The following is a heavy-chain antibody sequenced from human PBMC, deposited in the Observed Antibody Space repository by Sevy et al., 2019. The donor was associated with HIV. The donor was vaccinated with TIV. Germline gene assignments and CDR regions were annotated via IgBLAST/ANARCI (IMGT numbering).Heavy chain of an antibody. D-gene: IGHD6-19*01. J-gene: IGHJ4*02. CDR1: GFTFSSYA. CDR3: AKVARRIAVAGTEGGYFDY. V-gene: IGHV3-23*01. Sequence: GSLRLSCAASGFTFSSYAMSWVRQAPGKGLEWVSAISGSGGSTYYADSVKGRFTISRDNSKNTLYLQMNSLRAEDTAVYYCAKVARRIAVAGTEGGYFDYWGQGTLVTVSS. CDR2: ISGSGGST.